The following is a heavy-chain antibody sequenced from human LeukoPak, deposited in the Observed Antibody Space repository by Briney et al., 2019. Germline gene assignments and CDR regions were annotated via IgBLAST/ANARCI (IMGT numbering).Heavy chain of an antibody. J-gene: IGHJ4*02. CDR1: GGSFSGYY. CDR3: ARAFKRYCSGGSCRDY. D-gene: IGHD2-15*01. Sequence: SETLSLTCAVYGGSFSGYYWSWIRQPPGKGLEWIGEINHSGSTNYNPSLKSRVTISVDTSKNHFSLKLSSVSAADTAVYYCARAFKRYCSGGSCRDYWGQGTLVTVSS. V-gene: IGHV4-34*01. CDR2: INHSGST.